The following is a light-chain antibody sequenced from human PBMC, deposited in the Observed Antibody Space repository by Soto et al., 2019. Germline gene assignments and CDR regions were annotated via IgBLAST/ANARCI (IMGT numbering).Light chain of an antibody. V-gene: IGLV1-40*01. CDR1: SSNIGSTYD. Sequence: QSVLTQPPSVSGAPGQRVTISCTGSSSNIGSTYDVQWYQQLPGTAPKLLIHGNTDRPSGVPDRFSGSKSGTSASLAITGVQAKDEAYYFRQSHDERLSVHYVFGTGTKLTVL. J-gene: IGLJ1*01. CDR2: GNT. CDR3: QSHDERLSVHYV.